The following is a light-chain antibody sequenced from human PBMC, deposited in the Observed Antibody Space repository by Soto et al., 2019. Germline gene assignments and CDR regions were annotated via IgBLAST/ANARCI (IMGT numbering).Light chain of an antibody. CDR3: CSYAGSSTWV. J-gene: IGLJ3*02. V-gene: IGLV2-23*01. CDR2: KGS. Sequence: QSALTQPASVSGSPGQSITISCTGTSSDVGSYNLVAWYQQHPGKAPKLMIYKGSKRPSGVSNRFSGSKSGNTASLTISGLQADDEADYYCCSYAGSSTWVFGGGTKLTVL. CDR1: SSDVGSYNL.